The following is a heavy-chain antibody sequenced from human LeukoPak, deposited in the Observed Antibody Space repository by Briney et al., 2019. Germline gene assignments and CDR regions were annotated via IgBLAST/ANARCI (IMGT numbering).Heavy chain of an antibody. CDR1: GFSVSSTF. CDR3: ATSPASSCLDD. D-gene: IGHD2-2*01. J-gene: IGHJ4*02. Sequence: GGSLRLSCAASGFSVSSTFMSWARQAPGKGLEWVSIVYSDGGTYSADSVKGRFLISRADSKNTLYLHMPNLRAEDTAVYYCATSPASSCLDDWGQGTLVTVSS. V-gene: IGHV3-53*01. CDR2: VYSDGGT.